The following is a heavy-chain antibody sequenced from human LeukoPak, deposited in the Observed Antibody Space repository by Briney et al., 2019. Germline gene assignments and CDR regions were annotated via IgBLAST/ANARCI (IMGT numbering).Heavy chain of an antibody. CDR3: ARGPVVPAAIDWFDP. Sequence: SETLSLTCTVSGGSIGSYYWSWIRQPPGKGLEWIGYIYYSGSTNYNPSLKSRVTISVDTSKNQFSLKPSSVTAADTAVYYCARGPVVPAAIDWFDPWGQGTLVTVSS. V-gene: IGHV4-59*01. J-gene: IGHJ5*02. CDR1: GGSIGSYY. D-gene: IGHD2-2*02. CDR2: IYYSGST.